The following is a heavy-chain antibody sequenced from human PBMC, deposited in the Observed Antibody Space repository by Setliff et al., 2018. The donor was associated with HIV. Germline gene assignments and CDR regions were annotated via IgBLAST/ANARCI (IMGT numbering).Heavy chain of an antibody. J-gene: IGHJ4*02. CDR3: AGSWSGYPLSFGY. D-gene: IGHD3-3*01. V-gene: IGHV4-61*02. CDR1: GGSISSGSYY. Sequence: NPSETLSLTCTVSGGSISSGSYYWSWIRQPAGKGLEWIGRIYTSGSTNYNPSLKSRVTISVDTSKNQFSLKLSSVTAADTAVYYCAGSWSGYPLSFGYWGQGTQVTVSS. CDR2: IYTSGST.